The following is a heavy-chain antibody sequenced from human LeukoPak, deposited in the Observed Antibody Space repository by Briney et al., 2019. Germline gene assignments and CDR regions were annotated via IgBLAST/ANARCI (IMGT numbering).Heavy chain of an antibody. V-gene: IGHV4-34*01. CDR3: AREARDALDWFDP. CDR2: INHSGST. D-gene: IGHD2-21*02. CDR1: GGSFSGYY. Sequence: PSETLSLTCAVYGGSFSGYYWSWIRQPPGKGLEWIGEINHSGSTNWNPSFKSRVTISVDSSKNPFSLKLSSVTAAETAGYYCAREARDALDWFDPRGQGTLVTVSS. J-gene: IGHJ5*02.